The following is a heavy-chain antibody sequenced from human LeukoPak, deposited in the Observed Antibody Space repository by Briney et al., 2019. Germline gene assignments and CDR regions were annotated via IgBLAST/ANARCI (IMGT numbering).Heavy chain of an antibody. CDR1: GFTVSSKY. J-gene: IGHJ4*02. V-gene: IGHV3-66*01. D-gene: IGHD6-19*01. CDR2: IYSGGST. Sequence: GGSLRLSCSASGFTVSSKYMGWVRQAPGKGLEWVSVIYSGGSTYYADSVKGRFTISRDNSKNTLYLQMNSLRAEDTAVYYCARERYLEIAVAGTIFDYWGQGTQVTVSS. CDR3: ARERYLEIAVAGTIFDY.